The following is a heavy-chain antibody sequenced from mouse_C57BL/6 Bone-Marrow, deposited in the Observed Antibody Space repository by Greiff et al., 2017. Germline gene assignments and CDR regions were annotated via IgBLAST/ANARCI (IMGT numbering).Heavy chain of an antibody. V-gene: IGHV1-15*01. CDR3: TQTPLYYDLSWGFDV. D-gene: IGHD2-4*01. Sequence: QVQLQQSGAELVRPGASVTLSCKASGYTFPDYEMHWVKQTPVHGLEWIGAIDPETGGTAYNQKFKGKAILTADKSSCTAYMELRSLTSEDSAVYYCTQTPLYYDLSWGFDVWGTGTTVTVSS. CDR2: IDPETGGT. CDR1: GYTFPDYE. J-gene: IGHJ1*03.